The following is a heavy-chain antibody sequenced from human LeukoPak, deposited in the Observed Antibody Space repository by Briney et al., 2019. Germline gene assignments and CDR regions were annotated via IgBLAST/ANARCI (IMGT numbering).Heavy chain of an antibody. CDR1: GFTFSSYS. J-gene: IGHJ4*02. CDR3: ARDRQITAGTPIDY. V-gene: IGHV3-21*01. D-gene: IGHD6-19*01. Sequence: PGGSLRLSCAASGFTFSSYSMNWVRQAPGKGLEWVSSISSSSSYIYYADSVKGRFTISRDNAKNSLYLQMNSLRAEDTAVYYCARDRQITAGTPIDYWGQGTLVTVSS. CDR2: ISSSSSYI.